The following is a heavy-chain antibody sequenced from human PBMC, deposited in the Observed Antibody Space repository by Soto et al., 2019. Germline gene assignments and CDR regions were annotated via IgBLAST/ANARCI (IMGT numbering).Heavy chain of an antibody. CDR2: IYYSGST. J-gene: IGHJ6*02. D-gene: IGHD3-10*01. CDR1: GGSISSSSYY. V-gene: IGHV4-39*01. Sequence: PSETLSLTCTVSGGSISSSSYYWGWIRQPPGKGLEWIGSIYYSGSTYYNPSLKSRVTISVDTSKNQFSLKLSSVTAADTAVYYCARHLGGYYGSATYVWGQGTTVT. CDR3: ARHLGGYYGSATYV.